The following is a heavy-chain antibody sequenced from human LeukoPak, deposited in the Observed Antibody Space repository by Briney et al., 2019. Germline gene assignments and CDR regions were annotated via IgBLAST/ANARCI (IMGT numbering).Heavy chain of an antibody. CDR1: GYTFTGYY. CDR2: INPHSSDT. CDR3: ARTSWYALDS. J-gene: IGHJ4*02. V-gene: IGHV1-2*02. D-gene: IGHD6-13*01. Sequence: ASVNVSCKASGYTFTGYYMHWVRQAPGQGLEWMGWINPHSSDTNYAQNFQGRVTMTRDTSISTVYMELSRLRSDDTAVYYCARTSWYALDSWGQGTLVTVSS.